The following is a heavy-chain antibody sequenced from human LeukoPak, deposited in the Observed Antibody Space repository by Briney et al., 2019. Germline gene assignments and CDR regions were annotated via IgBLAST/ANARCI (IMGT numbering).Heavy chain of an antibody. CDR3: AKDDTGYSSSWYRNVYFQH. J-gene: IGHJ1*01. Sequence: GGSLRPSCAASGFTFSDYYMSWIRQAPGKGLEWVSYISSSGSTIYYADSVKGRFTISRDNSKDTLYLQMNSLRAEDTAVYYCAKDDTGYSSSWYRNVYFQHWGQGTLVTVSS. CDR2: ISSSGSTI. CDR1: GFTFSDYY. V-gene: IGHV3-11*04. D-gene: IGHD6-13*01.